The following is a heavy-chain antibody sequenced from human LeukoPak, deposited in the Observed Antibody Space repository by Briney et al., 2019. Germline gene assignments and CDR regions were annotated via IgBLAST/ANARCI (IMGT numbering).Heavy chain of an antibody. D-gene: IGHD3-16*02. Sequence: ASVKVSCKASGGTFSSYAISWVRQAPGQGLEWMGGIIPIFGTANYAQKFQGRVTITADESTSTAYMELSSLRSEDTAVYYCAAEYDYVWGSYRQLDYWGQGTLVTDSS. CDR1: GGTFSSYA. CDR2: IIPIFGTA. CDR3: AAEYDYVWGSYRQLDY. V-gene: IGHV1-69*13. J-gene: IGHJ4*02.